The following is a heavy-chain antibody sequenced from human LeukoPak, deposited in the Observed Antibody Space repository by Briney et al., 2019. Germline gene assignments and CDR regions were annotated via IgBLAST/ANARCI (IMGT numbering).Heavy chain of an antibody. CDR2: IYSGGST. CDR1: GFTVSSNY. D-gene: IGHD1-14*01. CDR3: ARGPDRARAFDI. V-gene: IGHV3-66*01. Sequence: GGSLRHSCAASGFTVSSNYMSWVRQAPGKGLEWVSVIYSGGSTYYADSVKGRFTISRDNSKNTLYLQMNSLRAEDTAVYYCARGPDRARAFDIWGQGTMVTVSS. J-gene: IGHJ3*02.